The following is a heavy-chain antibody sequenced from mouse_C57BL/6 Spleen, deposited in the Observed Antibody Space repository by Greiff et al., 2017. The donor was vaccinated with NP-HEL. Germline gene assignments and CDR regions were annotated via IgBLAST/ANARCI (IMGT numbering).Heavy chain of an antibody. D-gene: IGHD2-5*01. J-gene: IGHJ2*01. Sequence: EVMLVESGEGLVKPGGSLKLSCAASGFTFSSYAMSWVRQTPEKRLEWVAYISSGGDYIYYADTVKGRFTISSDNARDTLYLQMSRLRSEDTAMYYCTRGYSNYGFDYWGQGTTLTVSS. CDR1: GFTFSSYA. CDR3: TRGYSNYGFDY. CDR2: ISSGGDYI. V-gene: IGHV5-9-1*02.